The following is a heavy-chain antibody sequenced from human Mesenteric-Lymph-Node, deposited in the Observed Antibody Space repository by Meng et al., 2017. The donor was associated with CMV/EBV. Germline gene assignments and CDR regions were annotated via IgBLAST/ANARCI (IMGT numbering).Heavy chain of an antibody. V-gene: IGHV1-2*06. D-gene: IGHD2/OR15-2a*01. CDR2: INPDSGGT. Sequence: SCKAAGYIFTNYAISWVRQAPGQGLEWMGRINPDSGGTNYAQKFQDRVTMTRDTSISTAYMELNRLKSDDTAVYYCARSPFLRTWFDPWGQGTLVTVSS. CDR3: ARSPFLRTWFDP. CDR1: GYIFTNYA. J-gene: IGHJ5*02.